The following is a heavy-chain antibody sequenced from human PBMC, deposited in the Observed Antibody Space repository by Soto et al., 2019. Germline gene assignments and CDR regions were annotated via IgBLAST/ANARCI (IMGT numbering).Heavy chain of an antibody. CDR1: GFTFTKAY. V-gene: IGHV3-15*01. CDR3: ATEGGYPGSNFYGAY. D-gene: IGHD1-26*01. CDR2: IKGSHAGGTT. Sequence: ESGGGLVEPGGSIRLSCVASGFTFTKAYMTWVRQAPGTGLEWVGRIKGSHAGGTTDYATSVKGRFTISRDDSKNTLYLQMNSLKTEDTSVYYCATEGGYPGSNFYGAYWGQGTLVTVSS. J-gene: IGHJ4*02.